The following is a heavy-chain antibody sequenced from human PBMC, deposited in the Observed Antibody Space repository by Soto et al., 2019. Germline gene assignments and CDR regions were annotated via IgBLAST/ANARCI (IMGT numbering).Heavy chain of an antibody. Sequence: GESLKISFKGSGNSFTTNWIAWVRQTPGKGLECMGIIYPGDSHTKYSPSFQGQVTISADKSISTAYLQWSSLKASDSAMYYCATLGRSSSFPGFDYWGQGTLVTVSS. D-gene: IGHD2-2*01. V-gene: IGHV5-51*01. CDR2: IYPGDSHT. CDR1: GNSFTTNW. CDR3: ATLGRSSSFPGFDY. J-gene: IGHJ4*02.